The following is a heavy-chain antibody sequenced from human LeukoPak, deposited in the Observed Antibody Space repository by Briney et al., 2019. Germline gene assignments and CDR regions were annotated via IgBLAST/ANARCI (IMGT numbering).Heavy chain of an antibody. CDR3: VRSDSDWYFDL. V-gene: IGHV4-34*10. CDR2: IYYSGST. CDR1: GGSFSGYS. Sequence: SETLSLTCAVYGGSFSGYSWSWIRQPPGKGLEWIGYIYYSGSTYYNPSLKSRITMSKDTSKNQFSLKLSSVTAADTAVYYCVRSDSDWYFDLWGRGTLVTVSS. J-gene: IGHJ2*01.